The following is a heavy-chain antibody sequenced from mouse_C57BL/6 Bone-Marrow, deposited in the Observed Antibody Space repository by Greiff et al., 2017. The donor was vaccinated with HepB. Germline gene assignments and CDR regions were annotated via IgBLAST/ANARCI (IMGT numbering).Heavy chain of an antibody. CDR3: ARDGYFT. Sequence: DVKLQESGPGLVKPSQSLSLTCSVTGYSITSGYYWNWIRQFPGNKLEWMGYISYDGSNNYNPSLKNRISITRDTSKNQFFLKLNSVTTEDTATYYCARDGYFTWGQGTTLTVSS. J-gene: IGHJ2*01. CDR1: GYSITSGYY. V-gene: IGHV3-6*01. D-gene: IGHD2-3*01. CDR2: ISYDGSN.